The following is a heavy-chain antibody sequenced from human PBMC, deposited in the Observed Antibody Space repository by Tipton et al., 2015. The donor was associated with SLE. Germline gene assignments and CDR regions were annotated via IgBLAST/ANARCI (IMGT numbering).Heavy chain of an antibody. CDR3: ARRQASDAFDI. CDR1: GGSISSSSYY. J-gene: IGHJ3*02. V-gene: IGHV4-39*07. Sequence: TLSLTCTVSGGSISSSSYYWGWIRQPPGKGLEWIGSIYYSGSTYYNPSLKSRVTISVDTSNQFSLKLSSVTAADTAVYYCARRQASDAFDIWGQGTMLTVSS. CDR2: IYYSGST.